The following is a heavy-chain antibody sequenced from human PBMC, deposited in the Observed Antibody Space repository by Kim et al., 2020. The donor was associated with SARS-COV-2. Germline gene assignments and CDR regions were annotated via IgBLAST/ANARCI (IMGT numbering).Heavy chain of an antibody. V-gene: IGHV4-39*07. J-gene: IGHJ6*02. CDR3: ARDWELRYYYVGMDV. D-gene: IGHD1-7*01. Sequence: PSLKSRVTISADTSTTQFSLNLSSVADADAAVYYCARDWELRYYYVGMDVWGQGTTVTVSS.